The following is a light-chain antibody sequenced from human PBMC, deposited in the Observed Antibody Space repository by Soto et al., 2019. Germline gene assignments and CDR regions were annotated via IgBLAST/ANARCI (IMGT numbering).Light chain of an antibody. CDR1: QTIGTY. CDR2: DAS. J-gene: IGKJ2*01. CDR3: QQSYTSPRT. Sequence: DIQMTQSPPSLSASVGDRVTITCRASQTIGTYLNWYQKKPEKPPKLLIYDASNLQTGVPSRFSGSGSGAEFALTISSLQPEDFATNYCQQSYTSPRTFGQGTKLDIK. V-gene: IGKV1-39*01.